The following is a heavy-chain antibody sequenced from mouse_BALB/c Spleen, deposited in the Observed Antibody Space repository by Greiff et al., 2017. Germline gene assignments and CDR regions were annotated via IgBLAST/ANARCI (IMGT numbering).Heavy chain of an antibody. CDR3: ARGDGSRDYAMDY. Sequence: QVQLQQSGAELMKPGASVKISCKATGYTFSSYWIEWVKQRPGHGLEWIGEILPGSGSTNYNEKFKGKATFTADTSSNTAYMQLSSLTSEDSAVYYCARGDGSRDYAMDYWGQGTSVTVSS. J-gene: IGHJ4*01. D-gene: IGHD1-1*01. V-gene: IGHV1-9*01. CDR2: ILPGSGST. CDR1: GYTFSSYW.